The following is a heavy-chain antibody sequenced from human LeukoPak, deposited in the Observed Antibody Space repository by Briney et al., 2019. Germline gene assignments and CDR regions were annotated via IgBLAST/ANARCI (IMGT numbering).Heavy chain of an antibody. CDR1: GGSISSYY. CDR2: IYYSGST. Sequence: PSETLSLTCTVSGGSISSYYWSWIRQPPGKGLEWIGYIYYSGSTNYNPSLKSRVTISVDPSKNQSSLKLSTGTAADTAVYYCARDGVGGDDAFDIWGPGKMVTVSS. D-gene: IGHD3-16*01. CDR3: ARDGVGGDDAFDI. J-gene: IGHJ3*02. V-gene: IGHV4-59*01.